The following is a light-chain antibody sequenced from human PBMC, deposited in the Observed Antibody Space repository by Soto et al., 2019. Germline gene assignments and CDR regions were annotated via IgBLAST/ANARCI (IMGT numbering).Light chain of an antibody. Sequence: QSVLTQPRSVSGSPGQSVIISYTGTNSDVGAYDYVSWYQQHPGKAPKLIIYDVTKRPSGVPDRFSASKSGNTASLTISGLQAEDEADYYCCSYAGSNTGVFGGGTKLTVL. CDR3: CSYAGSNTGV. CDR2: DVT. J-gene: IGLJ3*02. V-gene: IGLV2-11*01. CDR1: NSDVGAYDY.